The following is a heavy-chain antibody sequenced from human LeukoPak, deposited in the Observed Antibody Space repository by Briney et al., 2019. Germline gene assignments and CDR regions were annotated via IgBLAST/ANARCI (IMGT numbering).Heavy chain of an antibody. J-gene: IGHJ3*02. D-gene: IGHD3/OR15-3a*01. CDR1: GFTFSSYA. CDR3: VKDRAGTWAFDI. V-gene: IGHV3-64D*09. CDR2: ISSNGGST. Sequence: GGSLRLSCSASGFTFSSYAMHWVRQAPGKGLEHVSTISSNGGSTYYADSVNGRFAISRDNSKNRLYLQMSSLRAEDTAVYFCVKDRAGTWAFDIWGQGTMVTVSS.